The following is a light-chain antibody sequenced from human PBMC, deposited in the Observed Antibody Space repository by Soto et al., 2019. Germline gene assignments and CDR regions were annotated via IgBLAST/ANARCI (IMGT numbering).Light chain of an antibody. Sequence: ALTQPRSVSGSPGQSVTISCTGTSSDVGGYNYVSWYQEQPGKAPKLMIYDVSKRPSGVPDRFSGSKSGNTASLTISGLQAEDEADYYCCSYAGSYSYVFGTGTKVTVL. CDR1: SSDVGGYNY. V-gene: IGLV2-11*01. CDR2: DVS. CDR3: CSYAGSYSYV. J-gene: IGLJ1*01.